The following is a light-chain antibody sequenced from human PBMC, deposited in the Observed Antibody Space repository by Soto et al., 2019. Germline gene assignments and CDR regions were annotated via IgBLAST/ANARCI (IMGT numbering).Light chain of an antibody. CDR1: QSVNSNY. CDR3: QQYGSSGT. V-gene: IGKV3-20*01. J-gene: IGKJ1*01. CDR2: GAS. Sequence: ESVLTESPGTMSLSPGERATLSGRASQSVNSNYLAWYQQKPGQAPRLLVYGASSWATGIPDRFSGSGSGTDFTLTISRLEPEDFAVYYCQQYGSSGTFGQGTKV.